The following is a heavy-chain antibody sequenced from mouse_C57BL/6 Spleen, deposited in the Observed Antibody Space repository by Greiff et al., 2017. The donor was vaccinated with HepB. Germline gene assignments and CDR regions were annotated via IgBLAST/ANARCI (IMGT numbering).Heavy chain of an antibody. V-gene: IGHV1-80*01. Sequence: QVQLQQSGAELVKPGASVKISCKASGYAFSSYWMNWVKQRPGKGLEWIGQIYPGDGDTNYNGKFKGKATLTADKSSSTAYMQLSSLTSEDSAVYFCARVRLGGAMDYWGQGTSVTVSS. CDR3: ARVRLGGAMDY. CDR2: IYPGDGDT. D-gene: IGHD3-2*02. CDR1: GYAFSSYW. J-gene: IGHJ4*01.